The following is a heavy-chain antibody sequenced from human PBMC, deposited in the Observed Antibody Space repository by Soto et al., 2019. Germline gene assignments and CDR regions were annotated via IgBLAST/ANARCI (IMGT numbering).Heavy chain of an antibody. V-gene: IGHV3-11*06. J-gene: IGHJ4*02. D-gene: IGHD3-22*01. Sequence: GSLRLSCAASGFTFSDYYMSWIRQAPGKGLEWVSYISSSSSYTNYADSVKGRFTISRDNAKNSLYLQMNSLRAEDTAVYYCARAPLQYYYDSSGYYPGPFDYWGQGTLVTVSS. CDR1: GFTFSDYY. CDR3: ARAPLQYYYDSSGYYPGPFDY. CDR2: ISSSSSYT.